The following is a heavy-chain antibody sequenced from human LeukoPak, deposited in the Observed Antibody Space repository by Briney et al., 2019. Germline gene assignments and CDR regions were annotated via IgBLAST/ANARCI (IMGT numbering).Heavy chain of an antibody. CDR2: INHSGST. J-gene: IGHJ5*02. CDR3: ARDSGTTGEVKFDP. CDR1: GGSFSGYY. Sequence: PSETLSLTCAVYGGSFSGYYWSWIRQPPGKVLEWIGEINHSGSTTYNPSLKSRVTMSVDTSKNQFSLKLTSVTAADTAVYYCARDSGTTGEVKFDPWGHGILVTVSS. D-gene: IGHD3-10*01. V-gene: IGHV4-34*01.